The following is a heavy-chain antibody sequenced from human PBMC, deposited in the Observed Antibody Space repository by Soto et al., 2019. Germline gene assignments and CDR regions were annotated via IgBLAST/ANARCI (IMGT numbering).Heavy chain of an antibody. Sequence: SETLSLTCTVSGGSISSGDYYWSWIRQPPGKGLEWIGYIYYSGSTYYNPSLKSRVTISVDTSKNQFSLKLSSVTAADTAVYYCARVLQLVDPYYFLYSCQRALVTVS. CDR2: IYYSGST. CDR1: GGSISSGDYY. CDR3: ARVLQLVDPYYFLY. D-gene: IGHD6-6*01. V-gene: IGHV4-30-4*01. J-gene: IGHJ4*02.